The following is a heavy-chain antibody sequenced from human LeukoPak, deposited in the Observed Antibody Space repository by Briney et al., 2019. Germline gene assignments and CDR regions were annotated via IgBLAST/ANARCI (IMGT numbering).Heavy chain of an antibody. V-gene: IGHV3-11*01. Sequence: GGSLRLSCAASGFTFSDYYMSWIRQAPGKGLEWVSYISSSGSTLYYADSVKGRFTISRDNAKNSLYLQMNSLRAEDTAVYYCARALVVVPAVGMDVWGQGTTVTVSS. J-gene: IGHJ6*02. CDR3: ARALVVVPAVGMDV. D-gene: IGHD2-2*01. CDR2: ISSSGSTL. CDR1: GFTFSDYY.